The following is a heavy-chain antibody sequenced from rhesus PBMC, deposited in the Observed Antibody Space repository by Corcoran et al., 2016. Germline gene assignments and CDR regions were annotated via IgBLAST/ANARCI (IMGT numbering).Heavy chain of an antibody. V-gene: IGHV4-169*02. CDR1: GDPISSSY. D-gene: IGHD6-25*01. J-gene: IGHJ4*01. CDR2: SYGIGSST. CDR3: ASSGSLNGHY. Sequence: QLPLQESGPELVKPSEILSVTCAVSGDPISSSYWRWTRQAPGKGLEGIGCSYGIGSSTNYNPALKSRVTLSLDTSKNQLSLKLIAGPAADTAGYYCASSGSLNGHYWGQGVLVTVSS.